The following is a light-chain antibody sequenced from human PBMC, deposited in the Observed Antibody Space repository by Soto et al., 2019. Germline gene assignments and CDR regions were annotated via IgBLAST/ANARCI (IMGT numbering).Light chain of an antibody. V-gene: IGKV1-5*01. CDR2: DAS. CDR3: HQYKTYWT. Sequence: DIQMTQSPSTLSASVGDRVTITCRASQSISSWLAWYQQKPGKAPKVLIFDASSLESGVPSRFSGSGSGTEFTLTISSLQPDDFATYYCHQYKTYWTFGHGTKVDI. CDR1: QSISSW. J-gene: IGKJ1*01.